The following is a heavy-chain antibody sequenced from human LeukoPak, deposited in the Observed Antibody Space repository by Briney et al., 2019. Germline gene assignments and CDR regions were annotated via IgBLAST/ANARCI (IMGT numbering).Heavy chain of an antibody. V-gene: IGHV3-48*03. Sequence: PGGSLRLSCAASGFTFSSYEMNWVRQAPGKGLEWVSYISSSGSTIYYADSVKGRFTISRDNAKNSPYLQMNSLRAEDTAVYYCARDGYDILTGYYGHAFDYWGQGTLVTVSS. D-gene: IGHD3-9*01. CDR3: ARDGYDILTGYYGHAFDY. J-gene: IGHJ4*02. CDR2: ISSSGSTI. CDR1: GFTFSSYE.